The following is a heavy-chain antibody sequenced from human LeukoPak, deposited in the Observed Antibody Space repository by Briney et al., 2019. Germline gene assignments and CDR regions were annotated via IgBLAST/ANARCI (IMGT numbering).Heavy chain of an antibody. CDR1: GYTFTGYI. D-gene: IGHD1-26*01. CDR3: ARDDYSGSYRPFDY. CDR2: INPNSGGT. J-gene: IGHJ4*02. V-gene: IGHV1-2*02. Sequence: ASVKVSCKASGYTFTGYILHWVRQAPGQGPEWMGWINPNSGGTTYAQKFQGRVSVARDTSMNTAFMELSRLTSDDTAVYYCARDDYSGSYRPFDYWGQGTLVSVSS.